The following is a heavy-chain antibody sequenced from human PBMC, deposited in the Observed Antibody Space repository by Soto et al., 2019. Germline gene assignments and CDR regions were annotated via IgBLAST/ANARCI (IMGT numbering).Heavy chain of an antibody. CDR1: GFTFSPYW. D-gene: IGHD6-19*01. J-gene: IGHJ5*02. Sequence: EVQLVESGGGLVQPGGSLRLSCAASGFTFSPYWMSWVRQAPGKGLEWVAIIKDDGVDELYLEAVRGRFTTSRDNAKKSLYLAMDSLRVEDTAVYYCAGGSGWISDTWGQGTLVTFSS. V-gene: IGHV3-7*05. CDR2: IKDDGVDE. CDR3: AGGSGWISDT.